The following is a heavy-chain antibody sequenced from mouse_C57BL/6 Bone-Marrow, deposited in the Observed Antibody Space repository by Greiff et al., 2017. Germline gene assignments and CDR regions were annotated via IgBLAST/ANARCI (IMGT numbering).Heavy chain of an antibody. CDR3: ARCPVRYRYAMDY. V-gene: IGHV1-53*01. Sequence: VQLQQPGTELVKPGASVKLSCKASGYTFTSYWMHWVKQRPGQGLEWIGNINPSNGGTNYNEKFKSKATLTVDKSSSTAYMQLSSLTSEDSAVYYCARCPVRYRYAMDYWGQGTSVTVSS. CDR1: GYTFTSYW. CDR2: INPSNGGT. J-gene: IGHJ4*01. D-gene: IGHD1-1*01.